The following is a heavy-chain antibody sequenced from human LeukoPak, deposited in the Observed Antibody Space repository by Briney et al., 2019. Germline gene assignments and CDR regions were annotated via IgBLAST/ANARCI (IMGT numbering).Heavy chain of an antibody. D-gene: IGHD6-19*01. CDR2: IRSKANSYAT. CDR1: GFTFSGSA. V-gene: IGHV3-73*01. Sequence: GGSLRLSCAASGFTFSGSAMHWVRQASGKGLEWVGRIRSKANSYATAYAASVKGRFTISRDDSKNTAYLQMNSLKTEDTAVYYCTRHGDEPGYSSGWYENYYYYMDVWGKGTTVTVSS. CDR3: TRHGDEPGYSSGWYENYYYYMDV. J-gene: IGHJ6*03.